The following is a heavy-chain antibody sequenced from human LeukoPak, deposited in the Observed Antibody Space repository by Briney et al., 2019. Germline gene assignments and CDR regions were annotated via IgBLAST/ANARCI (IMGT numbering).Heavy chain of an antibody. J-gene: IGHJ3*02. CDR3: ARGNSGYDYAFDI. V-gene: IGHV4-59*01. CDR2: IYSSGST. Sequence: SETLSLTCTVSGGYFSSYQWSWIRQPPGKGLQWIGFIYSSGSTNYNPSLKSRVTISLDTSKNQFSLRVSSVTSADTAVYYCARGNSGYDYAFDIWGQGTMVTVSS. CDR1: GGYFSSYQ. D-gene: IGHD5-12*01.